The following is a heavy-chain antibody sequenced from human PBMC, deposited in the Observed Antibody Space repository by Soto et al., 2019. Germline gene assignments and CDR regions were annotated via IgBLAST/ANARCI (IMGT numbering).Heavy chain of an antibody. CDR1: GFTFRSYG. V-gene: IGHV3-30*18. D-gene: IGHD1-1*01. Sequence: PGGSLRLSCAASGFTFRSYGMHWVRQAPGKGLEWVAVISYDGNNKYYADSVKGRLTISRDNSKNTVSLQMNSLRAEDTAMYYCAKERTRHSDYRGPAIPVPVSP. CDR3: AKERTRHSDY. J-gene: IGHJ4*02. CDR2: ISYDGNNK.